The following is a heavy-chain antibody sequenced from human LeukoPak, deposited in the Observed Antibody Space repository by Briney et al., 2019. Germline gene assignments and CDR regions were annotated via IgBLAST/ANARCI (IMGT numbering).Heavy chain of an antibody. Sequence: SVKVSCTASGGTFSSYAISWVRQAPGQGLEWVGGIIPIFGTANYAQKFQGRVTITADESTSTAYMELSSLRSEDTAVYYCARDPTGVAGTDDYWGQGTLVTVSS. CDR1: GGTFSSYA. CDR2: IIPIFGTA. CDR3: ARDPTGVAGTDDY. V-gene: IGHV1-69*13. J-gene: IGHJ4*02. D-gene: IGHD6-19*01.